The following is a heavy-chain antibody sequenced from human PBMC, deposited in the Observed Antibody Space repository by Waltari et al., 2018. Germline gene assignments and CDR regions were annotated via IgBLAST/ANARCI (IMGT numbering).Heavy chain of an antibody. CDR3: AREGVDTANDY. V-gene: IGHV3-53*02. Sequence: EVRLVETGGGLIQPGGSLRLSCAASGLTVSSDFMSWVRQAPGKGLECVSVIYSGGSTYYADSVKDRFTISRDNSKNTVYLQMNSLRVEDTAVYYCAREGVDTANDYWGQGTLVTVSS. J-gene: IGHJ4*02. D-gene: IGHD5-18*01. CDR2: IYSGGST. CDR1: GLTVSSDF.